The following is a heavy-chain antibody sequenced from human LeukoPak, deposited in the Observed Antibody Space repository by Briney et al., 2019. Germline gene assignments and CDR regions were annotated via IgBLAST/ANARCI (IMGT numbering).Heavy chain of an antibody. D-gene: IGHD6-25*01. CDR3: ARDGTPNYSSGWVYMDV. CDR1: GFTFSSYE. J-gene: IGHJ6*03. V-gene: IGHV3-48*03. Sequence: PGGSLRLSCAASGFTFSSYEMNWVRQAPGKVLEWLSYIGSSDSTTHYADSVKGRFTTSRDNAKNSLYLQMNSLRVEDTAVYYCARDGTPNYSSGWVYMDVWGEGTTVTISS. CDR2: IGSSDSTT.